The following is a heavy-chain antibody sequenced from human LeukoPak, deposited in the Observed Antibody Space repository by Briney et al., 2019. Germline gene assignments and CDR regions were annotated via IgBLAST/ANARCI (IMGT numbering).Heavy chain of an antibody. CDR3: AKVSESNYDILAGYYTPYYFDY. V-gene: IGHV3-23*01. CDR2: ISDSGGST. J-gene: IGHJ4*02. Sequence: GSLRLSCAASGFTFSISAMSWVRQAPGKGLEWVSGISDSGGSTFYADSVKGRFTISRDNSKNILYLQMNSLRADDTAVYYCAKVSESNYDILAGYYTPYYFDYWGQGTLVTVSS. D-gene: IGHD3-9*01. CDR1: GFTFSISA.